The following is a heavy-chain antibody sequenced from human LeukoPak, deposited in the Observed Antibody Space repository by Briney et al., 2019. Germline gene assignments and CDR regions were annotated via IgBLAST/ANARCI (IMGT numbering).Heavy chain of an antibody. D-gene: IGHD3-10*01. CDR2: INHSGST. CDR1: GGSFSGYY. Sequence: SETLSLTCAVYGGSFSGYYWSWIRQPPGKGLGWIGEINHSGSTNYNPSLKSRVTISVDTSKNQFSLKLSSVTAADTAVYYCARLKYYSGSGREAFDIWGQGTMVTVSS. V-gene: IGHV4-34*01. CDR3: ARLKYYSGSGREAFDI. J-gene: IGHJ3*02.